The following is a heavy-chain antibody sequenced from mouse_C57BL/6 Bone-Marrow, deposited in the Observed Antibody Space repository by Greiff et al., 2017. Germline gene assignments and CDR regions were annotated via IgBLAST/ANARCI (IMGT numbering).Heavy chain of an antibody. CDR2: INPSNGGT. CDR1: GYTFTSYW. Sequence: QVQLQQPGTELVKPGASVKLSCKASGYTFTSYWMHWVKQRPGQGLEWIGNINPSNGGTNYNEKFKSKATLTVDKSSSTAYLQLSSLTSEDSEVYYCAREGITTVVRFFDYGGQGTTLTVSA. CDR3: AREGITTVVRFFDY. J-gene: IGHJ2*01. D-gene: IGHD1-1*01. V-gene: IGHV1-53*01.